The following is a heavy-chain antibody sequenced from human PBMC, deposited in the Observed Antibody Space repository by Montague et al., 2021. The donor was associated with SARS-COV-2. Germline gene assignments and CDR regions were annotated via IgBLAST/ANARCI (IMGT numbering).Heavy chain of an antibody. J-gene: IGHJ6*02. D-gene: IGHD3-10*01. CDR1: GDSVFDHRPT. V-gene: IGHV6-1*01. CDR3: TSGREGNYNVIDV. CDR2: LQYGSKWYN. Sequence: CAISGDSVFDHRPTSEWHTYAPPTGFHGVCRLQYGSKWYNDYPVXXRGRVTINPDTSKNQLSLQLNSVTPEDTAIYYCTSGREGNYNVIDVWGQGTAVTVSS.